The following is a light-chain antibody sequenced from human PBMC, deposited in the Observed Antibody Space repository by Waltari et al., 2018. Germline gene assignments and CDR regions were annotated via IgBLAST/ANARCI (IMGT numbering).Light chain of an antibody. CDR3: QKYVNLPAT. CDR2: DAS. V-gene: IGKV3-20*01. J-gene: IGKJ1*01. Sequence: KASLGVGKYLASYQPKPGRAPRLLMYDASTRATGIPDRFSGSGSGTDFSLTISRLEPEDFAVYYCQKYVNLPATFGQGTKVEIK. CDR1: LGVGKY.